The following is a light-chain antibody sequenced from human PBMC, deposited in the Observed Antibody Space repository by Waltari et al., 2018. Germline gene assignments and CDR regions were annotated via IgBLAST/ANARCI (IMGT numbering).Light chain of an antibody. J-gene: IGKJ2*03. V-gene: IGKV1-5*03. Sequence: DIQMNQSASTLSAYVGETITFTCRASQSISNYLAWYQQKPGKAPKLLIYKASSSGSGVPSRFSGSGSGTEFTLTISSLQPDDFATYYCQQYNTYSSFGQGTKLEIK. CDR3: QQYNTYSS. CDR1: QSISNY. CDR2: KAS.